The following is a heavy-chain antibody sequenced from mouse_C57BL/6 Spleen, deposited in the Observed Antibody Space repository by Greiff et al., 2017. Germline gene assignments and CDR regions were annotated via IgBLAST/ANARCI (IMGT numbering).Heavy chain of an antibody. CDR2: IYPGSGNT. CDR1: GYTFTDYY. CDR3: ARGLPYYCDY. Sequence: QVQLQQSGAELVRPGASVKLSCKASGYTFTDYYINWVKQRPGQGLEWIARIYPGSGNTNYNEKFKGKATLTAEKSSSTAYMQLSSLTSEDSAVYFCARGLPYYCDYWGQGTTLTVSS. D-gene: IGHD2-2*01. J-gene: IGHJ2*01. V-gene: IGHV1-76*01.